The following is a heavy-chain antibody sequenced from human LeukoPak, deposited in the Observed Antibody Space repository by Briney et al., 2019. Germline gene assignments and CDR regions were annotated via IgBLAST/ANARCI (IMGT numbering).Heavy chain of an antibody. V-gene: IGHV4-34*01. CDR3: ARAGCSSTSCYENWFDP. CDR2: INHSGST. D-gene: IGHD2-2*01. CDR1: GGSFSGYY. Sequence: SETLSLTCAVYGGSFSGYYWSWIRQPPGKGLEWIGEINHSGSTYYNPSLKSRVTISVDTSKNQFSLKLSSVTAADTAVYYCARAGCSSTSCYENWFDPWGQGTLVTVSS. J-gene: IGHJ5*02.